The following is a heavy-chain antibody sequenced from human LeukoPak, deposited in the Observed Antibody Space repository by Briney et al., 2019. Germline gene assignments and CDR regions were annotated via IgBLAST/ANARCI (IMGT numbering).Heavy chain of an antibody. J-gene: IGHJ4*02. CDR1: GGSISSYY. CDR3: ARGGAGYADY. Sequence: SETLSLTCTVSGGSISSYYWSWIRQPPGKGLEWIGYIYYSGSTNYNPSLKSRVTISVDTSKNQFSLKLSSVTAADTAEYYCARGGAGYADYWGQGTLVTVSS. V-gene: IGHV4-59*01. D-gene: IGHD2-2*01. CDR2: IYYSGST.